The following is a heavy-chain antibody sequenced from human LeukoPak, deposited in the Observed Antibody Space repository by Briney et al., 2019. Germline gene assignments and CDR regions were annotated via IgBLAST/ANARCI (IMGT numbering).Heavy chain of an antibody. Sequence: PGGSLRLSCAASGFSFSRYAMDWVRQAPGKGLEWVAVISYDGSNKYYADSVKGRFTISRDNSKDTLYLQMNSLRAEDTAVYYCAKLSLTGLSFDYWGQGTLVTVSS. D-gene: IGHD1-20*01. CDR2: ISYDGSNK. CDR1: GFSFSRYA. CDR3: AKLSLTGLSFDY. J-gene: IGHJ4*02. V-gene: IGHV3-30*18.